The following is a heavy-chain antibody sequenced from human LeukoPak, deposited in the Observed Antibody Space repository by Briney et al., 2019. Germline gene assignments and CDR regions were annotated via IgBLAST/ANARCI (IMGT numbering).Heavy chain of an antibody. CDR1: GGSISSCY. J-gene: IGHJ3*02. D-gene: IGHD3-10*01. Sequence: SETLSLTCTVSGGSISSCYWSWIRQPPGKGLEWIGYIYYSGSTNYNPSLKSRVTISVDTSKNQFSLKLSSVTAADTAVYYCARLTMVRGVIPYDAFDIWGQGTMVTVSS. V-gene: IGHV4-59*01. CDR2: IYYSGST. CDR3: ARLTMVRGVIPYDAFDI.